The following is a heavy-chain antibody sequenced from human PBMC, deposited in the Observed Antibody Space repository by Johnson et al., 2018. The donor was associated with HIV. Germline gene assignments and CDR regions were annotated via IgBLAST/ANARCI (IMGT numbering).Heavy chain of an antibody. Sequence: QVQLVESGGGVVQPGKSLKLSCAASGFIFSSYAMHWVRQAPGKGLEWVAAISYDGSNTYYADSVKGRFTISRDNAKNSLYLQMNSLKTENTAVYYCTTFERLDPWLVPPHAFDIWGQGTMVTVSS. CDR3: TTFERLDPWLVPPHAFDI. CDR1: GFIFSSYA. V-gene: IGHV3-30*04. J-gene: IGHJ3*02. D-gene: IGHD6-19*01. CDR2: ISYDGSNT.